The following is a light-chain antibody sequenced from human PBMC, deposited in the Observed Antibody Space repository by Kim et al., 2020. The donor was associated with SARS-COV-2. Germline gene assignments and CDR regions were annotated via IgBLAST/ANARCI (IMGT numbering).Light chain of an antibody. CDR1: QSVSSN. CDR3: QQHNNWPI. V-gene: IGKV3-15*01. J-gene: IGKJ3*01. Sequence: EIVMTQSPATLSVSPGERATLSCRASQSVSSNLAWYQHKPGQAPRLLIYAASTRATGVPARFSGSGSGTDFTLTISSLQSEDFAVYYCQQHNNWPIFGPGTKVDIK. CDR2: AAS.